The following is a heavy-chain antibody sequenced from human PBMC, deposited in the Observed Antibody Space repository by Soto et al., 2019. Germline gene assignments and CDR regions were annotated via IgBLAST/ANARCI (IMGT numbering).Heavy chain of an antibody. Sequence: LRLSCAASGVTFSTHGMHWVRQAPGKGLEWVALIWFDGSDKYYADSVKGRFAISRDNSKNTLYLQMNSLRAEDTAVYYCARLYCSSSSCYSVGAFDIRGQGTMVTVSS. CDR3: ARLYCSSSSCYSVGAFDI. D-gene: IGHD2-15*01. CDR2: IWFDGSDK. CDR1: GVTFSTHG. V-gene: IGHV3-33*01. J-gene: IGHJ3*02.